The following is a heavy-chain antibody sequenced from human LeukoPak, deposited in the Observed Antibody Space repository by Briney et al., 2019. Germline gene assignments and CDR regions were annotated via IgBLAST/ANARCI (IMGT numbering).Heavy chain of an antibody. J-gene: IGHJ4*02. Sequence: GGSLRLSCVPSGFTFSTYGMSWVRQAPGKGLEWVSAITGSGGSTYYADSVKGRFTISRDNSKNTLYLQINSLRVEDTAVYYCARDQLGAVLYFDYWGQGALVTVSS. CDR3: ARDQLGAVLYFDY. CDR2: ITGSGGST. CDR1: GFTFSTYG. D-gene: IGHD1-1*01. V-gene: IGHV3-23*01.